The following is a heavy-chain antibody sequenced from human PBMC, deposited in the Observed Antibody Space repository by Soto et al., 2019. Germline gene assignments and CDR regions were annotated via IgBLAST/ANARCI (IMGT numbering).Heavy chain of an antibody. CDR3: ARYRGGAFGV. CDR1: GDSISSGVYA. Sequence: QLQLQESASGLVKPSQTLSLTCTVSGDSISSGVYAWTWIRQPPGKGLEWIGYIYDSGTTYYSPSLKSRVTISIDKSKNQFSLNLNSVTAADTAVYYCARYRGGAFGVWGQGTTVTVSS. CDR2: IYDSGTT. V-gene: IGHV4-30-2*01. J-gene: IGHJ3*01. D-gene: IGHD1-26*01.